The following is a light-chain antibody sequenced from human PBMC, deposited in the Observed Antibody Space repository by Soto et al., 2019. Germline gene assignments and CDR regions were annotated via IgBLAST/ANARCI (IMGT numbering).Light chain of an antibody. Sequence: EIVLTQSPGTLSLSPGERATLSCRASQSVTNSYVAWYQQQLGQAPRLLIYGASIRATGIPDRFSGSGSGTDFTLTINGLEPEDSAVYYCQQYGNSPQTFGQGTKVDIK. CDR3: QQYGNSPQT. V-gene: IGKV3-20*01. CDR2: GAS. J-gene: IGKJ1*01. CDR1: QSVTNSY.